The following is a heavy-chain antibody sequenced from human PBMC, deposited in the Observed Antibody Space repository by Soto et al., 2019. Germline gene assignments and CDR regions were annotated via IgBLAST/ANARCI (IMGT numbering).Heavy chain of an antibody. J-gene: IGHJ5*02. CDR2: ISWNSGSI. CDR3: AKDNRSSITPHWFDP. D-gene: IGHD2-2*01. V-gene: IGHV3-9*01. CDR1: GFTFDDYA. Sequence: EVQLVESGGGLVQPGRSLRLSCAASGFTFDDYAMHWVRQAPGKGLEWVSGISWNSGSIGYADSVKGRFTISRDNAKNSLYLQMNSLRAEDTALYYCAKDNRSSITPHWFDPWGQGTLVTVSS.